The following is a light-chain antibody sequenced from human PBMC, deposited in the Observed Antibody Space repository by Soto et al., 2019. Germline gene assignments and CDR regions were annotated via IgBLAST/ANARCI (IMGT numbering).Light chain of an antibody. V-gene: IGLV2-8*01. CDR2: DVT. Sequence: QSALTQPPSASGSPGQSVTISCTGASSDVGGYNFVSWYQHHPGKAPRLMIYDVTQPPSGVPDRFSGSKSGNTASLTVYGLQVDDEAYYYCSSYAGSSIPVAFGGGTKLTVL. J-gene: IGLJ2*01. CDR1: SSDVGGYNF. CDR3: SSYAGSSIPVA.